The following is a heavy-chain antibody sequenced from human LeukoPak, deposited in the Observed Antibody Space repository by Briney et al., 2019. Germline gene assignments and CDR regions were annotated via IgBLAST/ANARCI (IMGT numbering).Heavy chain of an antibody. D-gene: IGHD6-13*01. Sequence: PVASVKVSCKASGYTFTSYDINWVRQATGQGLEWMGWMNPNSGNTGYAQKFQGRVTITRNTSISTAYMELSSLRSEDTAVYYCARDKWGYSSSWYEWGGKNFDYWGQGTLVTVSS. CDR1: GYTFTSYD. V-gene: IGHV1-8*03. J-gene: IGHJ4*02. CDR2: MNPNSGNT. CDR3: ARDKWGYSSSWYEWGGKNFDY.